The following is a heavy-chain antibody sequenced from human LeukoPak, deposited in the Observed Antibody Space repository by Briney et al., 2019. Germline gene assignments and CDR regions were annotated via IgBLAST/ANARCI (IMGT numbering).Heavy chain of an antibody. CDR1: GGSISSGGYS. CDR2: IYHSGST. CDR3: ARTGDQSWY. V-gene: IGHV4-30-2*01. J-gene: IGHJ4*02. D-gene: IGHD7-27*01. Sequence: SQTLSLTCAVSGGSISSGGYSWSWIRQPPGKGLEWIGYIYHSGSTYYNPSLKSRVTISVDRSKNQFSLKLSSVTAADTAVYYCARTGDQSWYWGQGTLVTVSS.